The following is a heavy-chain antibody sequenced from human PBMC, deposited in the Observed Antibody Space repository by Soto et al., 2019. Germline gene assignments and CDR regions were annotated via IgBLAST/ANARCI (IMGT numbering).Heavy chain of an antibody. D-gene: IGHD2-8*02. CDR3: AHRSATAGGGFGY. CDR2: IYWDDDK. J-gene: IGHJ4*02. CDR1: GFSLTTSGVG. V-gene: IGHV2-5*02. Sequence: QITLQQYGPTLVKPTQTLTLTCTFSGFSLTTSGVGVGWIRQPPGKAPELLALIYWDDDKRYRPSLSNRLTITKDTSTNQVVLTMTDMDPLDTGTYYCAHRSATAGGGFGYWGQGTLVTVSS.